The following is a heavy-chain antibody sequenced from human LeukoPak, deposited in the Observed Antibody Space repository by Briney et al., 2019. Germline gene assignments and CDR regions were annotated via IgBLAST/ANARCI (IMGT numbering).Heavy chain of an antibody. CDR1: GFTFSSYG. V-gene: IGHV3-21*01. J-gene: IGHJ5*02. CDR3: ARADYGDYSNWFDH. Sequence: PGGALRLSCAASGFTFSSYGMNWVRQAPGKGLEWVSSISSSSSYIYYADSVKGGFTISRDNAKKSLYMQMNSLRAEDTAVYYCARADYGDYSNWFDHWGQGTLVTVSS. D-gene: IGHD4-17*01. CDR2: ISSSSSYI.